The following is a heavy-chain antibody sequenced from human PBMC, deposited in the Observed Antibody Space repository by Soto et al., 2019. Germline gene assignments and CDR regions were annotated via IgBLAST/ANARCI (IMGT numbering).Heavy chain of an antibody. CDR2: IHYSGST. J-gene: IGHJ4*02. V-gene: IGHV4-59*01. Sequence: QVQLQESGPGLVKPSETLSLTCTVSGGSISSYYWNWIRQPPGKGLEWIGYIHYSGSTNYNTSLKSRVTISLDTSKNHFSLKLSSVTAADTAVYYCARDGVGFDYWGQGTLVTVSS. CDR3: ARDGVGFDY. CDR1: GGSISSYY. D-gene: IGHD1-26*01.